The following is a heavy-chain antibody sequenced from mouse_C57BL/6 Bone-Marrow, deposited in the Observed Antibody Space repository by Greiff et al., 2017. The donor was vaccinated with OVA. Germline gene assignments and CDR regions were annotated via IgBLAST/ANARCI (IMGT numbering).Heavy chain of an antibody. CDR1: GYSITSGYY. V-gene: IGHV3-6*01. CDR2: ISYDGSN. J-gene: IGHJ2*01. CDR3: ARGDYYGSSSYYFDY. D-gene: IGHD1-1*01. Sequence: EVQLQESGPGLVKPSQSLSLTCSVTGYSITSGYYWNWIRQFPGNKLEWMGYISYDGSNNYNPSLKNRISITRDTSKNQFFLKLNSVTTEDTATYYCARGDYYGSSSYYFDYWGQGTTLTVSS.